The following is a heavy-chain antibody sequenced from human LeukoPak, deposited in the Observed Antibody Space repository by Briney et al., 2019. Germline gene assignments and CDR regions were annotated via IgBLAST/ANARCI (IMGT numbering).Heavy chain of an antibody. V-gene: IGHV3-30*02. CDR1: GFTFSSYG. Sequence: PGGSLRLSCAASGFTFSSYGMHWVRRAPGKGLEWVAFIRYDGSNKYYADSVKGRFTISRDNSKNTLYLQMNSLRAEDTAVYYCAKKASYDFWSGYYSDYWGQGTLVTVSS. J-gene: IGHJ4*02. CDR2: IRYDGSNK. D-gene: IGHD3-3*01. CDR3: AKKASYDFWSGYYSDY.